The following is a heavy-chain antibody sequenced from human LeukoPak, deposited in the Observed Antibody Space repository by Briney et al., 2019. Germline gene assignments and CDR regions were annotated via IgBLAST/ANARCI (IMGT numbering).Heavy chain of an antibody. D-gene: IGHD6-13*01. CDR2: ISGSGGNT. J-gene: IGHJ4*02. Sequence: GGSLRLSCAASGFTFSDYGMSWVRQAPGKGLEWVSTISGSGGNTHYADSVKGRFTISRDNAKNSLYLQMNSLRAEDTAVYYCARSVAYSSRNDYWGQGTLVTVSS. CDR1: GFTFSDYG. CDR3: ARSVAYSSRNDY. V-gene: IGHV3-21*01.